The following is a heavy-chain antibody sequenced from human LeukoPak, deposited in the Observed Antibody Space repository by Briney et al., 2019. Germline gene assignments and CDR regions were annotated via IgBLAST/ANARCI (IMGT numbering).Heavy chain of an antibody. D-gene: IGHD4-4*01. J-gene: IGHJ4*02. CDR1: GFTFSSYS. CDR2: ISSSSSTI. V-gene: IGHV3-48*02. CDR3: AKLRGLQRFDY. Sequence: GGSLRLSRAASGFTFSSYSMNSVRPAPGKGVEWVSYISSSSSTIYYADTVKGRFTISRDNAKKSLYLQMNRLRDDDTPVYFCAKLRGLQRFDYWGQGTLVAVSS.